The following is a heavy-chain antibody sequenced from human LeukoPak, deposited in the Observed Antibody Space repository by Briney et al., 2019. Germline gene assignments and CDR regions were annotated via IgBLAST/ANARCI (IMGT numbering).Heavy chain of an antibody. V-gene: IGHV3-30*03. J-gene: IGHJ4*02. CDR1: GFTFTSYG. Sequence: GGSLRLSCAASGFTFTSYGMHWVRQAPGKGLEWVAVISYDGSNKYYADSVKGRFTISRDNSKNTLYLQMNSLRAEDTAVYYCARVDTAMVIDYWGQGTLVTVSS. CDR2: ISYDGSNK. CDR3: ARVDTAMVIDY. D-gene: IGHD5-18*01.